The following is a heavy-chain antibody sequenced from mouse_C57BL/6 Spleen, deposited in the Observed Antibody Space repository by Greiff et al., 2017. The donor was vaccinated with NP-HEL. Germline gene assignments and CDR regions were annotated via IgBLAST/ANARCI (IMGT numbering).Heavy chain of an antibody. CDR2: ILPNSGST. Sequence: QVQLKQPGAELVKPGASVKLSCKASGYTFTSYWMHWVKQRPGQGLEWIGMILPNSGSTNYNEKFKSKATLTVDKSSSTAYMQLSSLTSEDSAVDFCARTEGITSGYCAVDYWGQGTSVTVSS. D-gene: IGHD2-4*01. J-gene: IGHJ4*01. CDR1: GYTFTSYW. V-gene: IGHV1-64*01. CDR3: ARTEGITSGYCAVDY.